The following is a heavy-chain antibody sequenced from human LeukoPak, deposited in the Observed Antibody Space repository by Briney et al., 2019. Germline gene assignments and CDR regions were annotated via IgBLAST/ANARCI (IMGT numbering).Heavy chain of an antibody. J-gene: IGHJ4*02. CDR1: GFTFSSYG. V-gene: IGHV3-7*01. CDR3: ARDEGTSGSDLLDY. CDR2: ISQDGGEK. D-gene: IGHD5-12*01. Sequence: GGSLRLSCAASGFTFSSYGMNWVRQAPGKGLEWVATISQDGGEKYYADSVKGRFTISRDTAKDSLYLQMNSLRAEDTAVYYCARDEGTSGSDLLDYWGQGTLVTVSS.